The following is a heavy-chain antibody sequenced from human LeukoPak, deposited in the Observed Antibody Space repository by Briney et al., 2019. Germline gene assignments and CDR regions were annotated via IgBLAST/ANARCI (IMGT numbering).Heavy chain of an antibody. V-gene: IGHV3-23*01. J-gene: IGHJ4*02. CDR2: ISGGGRST. Sequence: PGGSLRLSCAASGFTFSTCAMSWVRQAPGKGLEWVSTISGGGRSTDYADPVKGLFTISRDNSKNTLYLQMNSLRAEDTAVYYCARERYFDYWGQGTLVTVSS. CDR1: GFTFSTCA. CDR3: ARERYFDY.